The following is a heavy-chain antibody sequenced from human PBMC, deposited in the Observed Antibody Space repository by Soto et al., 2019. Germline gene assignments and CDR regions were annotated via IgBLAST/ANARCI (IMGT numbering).Heavy chain of an antibody. D-gene: IGHD6-13*01. Sequence: PSETLSLTCTVSGGSISSYYWSWIRQPPGKGLEWVSTISSNSAYIYYTDALRGRFKISRDNAKNSLHLQMNSLRAEDTAVYYCTRDASRHSSARGWLDPWGPEKMVTAS. CDR2: ISSNSAYI. V-gene: IGHV3-21*01. CDR1: GGSISSYY. J-gene: IGHJ5*02. CDR3: TRDASRHSSARGWLDP.